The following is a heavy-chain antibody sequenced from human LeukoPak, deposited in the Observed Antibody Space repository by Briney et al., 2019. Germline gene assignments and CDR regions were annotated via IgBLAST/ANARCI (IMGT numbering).Heavy chain of an antibody. CDR2: IKQDGSEK. J-gene: IGHJ4*02. Sequence: GGSLRLSCAASGFTFRNAWMTWFRQSPGKGLEWVANIKQDGSEKYYVDSVKGRFTISRDNAKNSLYLQMNSLRAEDTAVYYCARLLLDYYDSSGYPPDYFDYWGQGTLVTVSS. D-gene: IGHD3-22*01. CDR1: GFTFRNAW. CDR3: ARLLLDYYDSSGYPPDYFDY. V-gene: IGHV3-7*01.